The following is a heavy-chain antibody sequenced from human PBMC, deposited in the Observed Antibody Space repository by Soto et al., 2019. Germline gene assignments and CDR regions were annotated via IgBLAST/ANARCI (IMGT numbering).Heavy chain of an antibody. J-gene: IGHJ4*02. CDR1: GFTFSNYA. D-gene: IGHD3-22*01. Sequence: HHGGSLRLSSSASGFTFSNYAMHWVRQAPGKGLQYVAGLSTNGGGTYYADSVKGRFTISRDNPRTTLYLPMRSLRTEDTAVYYCVKGSSSDLEASFYFDFWGQGTLVTVSS. V-gene: IGHV3-64D*06. CDR3: VKGSSSDLEASFYFDF. CDR2: LSTNGGGT.